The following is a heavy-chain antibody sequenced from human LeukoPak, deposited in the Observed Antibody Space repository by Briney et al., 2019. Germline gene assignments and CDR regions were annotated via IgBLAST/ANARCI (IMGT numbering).Heavy chain of an antibody. J-gene: IGHJ2*01. CDR3: ARGGVTPPRDFDL. V-gene: IGHV4-34*01. Sequence: PSETLSLTCAVYGGSFSGYYWSWIRQPPGKGLEWIGEINHSGSTNYNPSLKSLVTISVDTSKNQFSLKLSSVTAADTAVYYCARGGVTPPRDFDLWGRGTLVTVSS. CDR1: GGSFSGYY. D-gene: IGHD2-21*02. CDR2: INHSGST.